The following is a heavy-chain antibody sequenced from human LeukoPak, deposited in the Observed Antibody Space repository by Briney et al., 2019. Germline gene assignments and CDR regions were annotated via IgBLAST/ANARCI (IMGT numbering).Heavy chain of an antibody. CDR1: GFTFTSYA. Sequence: GGSLRLSCAASGFTFTSYAMSWVRQVSGKGLEWVSVISGSGGSTDYADSVKGRFTISRDNAKNTLYLQMNNLRGEDTALYYCSKAGDTNYYRYGDYWGQGTLVTVSS. V-gene: IGHV3-23*01. CDR3: SKAGDTNYYRYGDY. J-gene: IGHJ4*02. CDR2: ISGSGGST. D-gene: IGHD5-18*01.